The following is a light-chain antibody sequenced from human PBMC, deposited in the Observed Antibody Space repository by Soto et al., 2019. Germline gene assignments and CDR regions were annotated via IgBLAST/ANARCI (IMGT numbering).Light chain of an antibody. Sequence: ELVLTQSPVTLSLSPGQRATLSCRASVMISTYVAWYQQKPGQAPRLLIYDASNRATGVPARFSGSGSGTDFTLTISAMEPEDFAVYYCQERSHWTFGRGTKVDIK. CDR3: QERSHWT. J-gene: IGKJ1*01. CDR2: DAS. V-gene: IGKV3-11*01. CDR1: VMISTY.